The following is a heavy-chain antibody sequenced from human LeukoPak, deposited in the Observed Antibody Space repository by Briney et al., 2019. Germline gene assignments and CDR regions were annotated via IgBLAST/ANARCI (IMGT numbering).Heavy chain of an antibody. CDR3: ASRPSSSSSNWFDP. D-gene: IGHD6-6*01. V-gene: IGHV1-69*04. Sequence: SVKVSCKASGCTFRSYAISWVRQAPGQGLEWMGRIIPILGIANYAQKFQGRVTITADKSTSTAYMELSSLRSEDTAVYYCASRPSSSSSNWFDPWGQGTLVTVSS. CDR1: GCTFRSYA. CDR2: IIPILGIA. J-gene: IGHJ5*02.